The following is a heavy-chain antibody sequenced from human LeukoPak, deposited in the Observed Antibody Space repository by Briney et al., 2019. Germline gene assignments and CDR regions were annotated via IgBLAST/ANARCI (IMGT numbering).Heavy chain of an antibody. J-gene: IGHJ4*02. CDR2: IYSGGNT. CDR3: ARDRLDYDSSGYYSVY. Sequence: GGSLRLSCVASGFTFSSFAMSWVRQAPGKGLEWVSVIYSGGNTYYTGSVKGRFTISRDNSKNTLYLQMNSLRAEDTAVYYCARDRLDYDSSGYYSVYWGQGTLVTVSS. CDR1: GFTFSSFA. D-gene: IGHD3-22*01. V-gene: IGHV3-66*01.